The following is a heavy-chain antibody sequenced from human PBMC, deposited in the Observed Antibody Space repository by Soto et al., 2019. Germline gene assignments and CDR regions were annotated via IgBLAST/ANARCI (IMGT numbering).Heavy chain of an antibody. Sequence: QVQLVQSGAEVKKPGASVKVSCKASGYTFTSYGISWVRQAPGQGREWMGWISAYNGNTNYAQKLKGRVTMTTDTSTSTAYMELRSLRSDDTAVYYCARVPWCSGGSCYSNWFDPWGQGTLVTVSS. CDR3: ARVPWCSGGSCYSNWFDP. D-gene: IGHD2-15*01. V-gene: IGHV1-18*01. CDR1: GYTFTSYG. CDR2: ISAYNGNT. J-gene: IGHJ5*02.